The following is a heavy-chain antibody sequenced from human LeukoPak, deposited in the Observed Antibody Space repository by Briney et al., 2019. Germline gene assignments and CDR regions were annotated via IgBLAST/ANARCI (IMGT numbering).Heavy chain of an antibody. CDR1: GFAFSSYW. J-gene: IGHJ4*02. Sequence: GGSLRLSCIASGFAFSSYWMSWVRQAPGKGLEWVANIKQDGGEKYYVDSVKGRFTISRDNTKNSLSLQMNSLRAEDTAVYYCARVGLAARPGVGSYWGQGTLVTVSS. D-gene: IGHD6-6*01. CDR2: IKQDGGEK. CDR3: ARVGLAARPGVGSY. V-gene: IGHV3-7*01.